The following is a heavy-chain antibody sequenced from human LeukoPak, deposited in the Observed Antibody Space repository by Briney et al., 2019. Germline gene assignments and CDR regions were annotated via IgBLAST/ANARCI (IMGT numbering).Heavy chain of an antibody. CDR1: GFTFSSSW. D-gene: IGHD1-7*01. Sequence: GGSLRLSCAVSGFTFSSSWMHWVRQAPGKGLVWVSRINADGSTTHYADAVKGRFTTSRDNAKNTLYLQINSLRVEDTAVYHCVRALSGTDDFWGQGSLVTVSS. V-gene: IGHV3-74*01. CDR3: VRALSGTDDF. J-gene: IGHJ4*02. CDR2: INADGSTT.